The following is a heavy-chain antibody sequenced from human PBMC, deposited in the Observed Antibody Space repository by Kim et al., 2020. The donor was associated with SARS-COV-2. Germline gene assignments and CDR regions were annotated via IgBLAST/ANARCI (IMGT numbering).Heavy chain of an antibody. D-gene: IGHD6-19*01. CDR3: ARGVAWLVGAPIAPPQYFQH. Sequence: ASVKVSCKASGYTFTGYYMHWVRQAPGQGLEWMGWINPNSGGTNYAQKFQGWVTMTRDTSISTASMELSRVRSDDTAVYYWARGVAWLVGAPIAPPQYFQHWGQGTLVTVSS. V-gene: IGHV1-2*04. CDR2: INPNSGGT. J-gene: IGHJ1*01. CDR1: GYTFTGYY.